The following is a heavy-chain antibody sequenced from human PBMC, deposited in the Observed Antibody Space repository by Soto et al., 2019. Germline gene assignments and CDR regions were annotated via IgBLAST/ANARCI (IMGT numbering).Heavy chain of an antibody. CDR2: IYYSGST. CDR1: GGYIMSSNW. V-gene: IGHV4-4*02. CDR3: AGGYSYGSFDY. Sequence: SAPLSLTCAASGGYIMSSNWWSLVRQPPGKALEWIGYIYYSGSTYYNPSLKSRVTISVDTSKNQFSLKLSSVTAADTAVYYCAGGYSYGSFDYWGQGTLVTVSS. J-gene: IGHJ4*02. D-gene: IGHD5-18*01.